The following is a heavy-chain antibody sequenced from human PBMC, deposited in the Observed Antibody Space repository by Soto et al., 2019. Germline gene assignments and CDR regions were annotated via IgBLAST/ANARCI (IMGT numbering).Heavy chain of an antibody. CDR2: IKSDGSST. Sequence: VGSLRLSCAASGFTFSTYGMHWVRQSPGKGLVWVSRIKSDGSSTSYADSVKGRFTISRDNAKNTLYLQMNSLRVEDTAVYYCASYDWFDPWGEGTLVTGSS. J-gene: IGHJ5*02. CDR3: ASYDWFDP. CDR1: GFTFSTYG. D-gene: IGHD3-16*01. V-gene: IGHV3-74*01.